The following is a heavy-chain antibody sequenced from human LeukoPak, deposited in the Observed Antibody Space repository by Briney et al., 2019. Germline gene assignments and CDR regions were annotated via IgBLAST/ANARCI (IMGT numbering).Heavy chain of an antibody. Sequence: GGSLRLSCAASGFTFSNYAMSWVRQPPGKGLEWVAVIWYDGSNKYYADSVKGRFTISRDNSKNTLYLQMNSLRAEDTAVYYCARETLRWNAFDIWGQGTMVTVSS. D-gene: IGHD4-23*01. V-gene: IGHV3-33*08. CDR1: GFTFSNYA. CDR3: ARETLRWNAFDI. CDR2: IWYDGSNK. J-gene: IGHJ3*02.